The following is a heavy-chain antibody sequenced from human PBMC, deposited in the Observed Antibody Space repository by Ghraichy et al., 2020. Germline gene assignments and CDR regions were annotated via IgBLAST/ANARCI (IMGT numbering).Heavy chain of an antibody. J-gene: IGHJ6*02. CDR2: IYYSGST. CDR1: GGSISSGGYY. Sequence: SQTLSLTCTVSGGSISSGGYYWSWIRQHPGKGLEWIGYIYYSGSTYYNPSLKSRVTISVDTSKNQFSLKLSSVTAADTAVYYCARGYCSSTSCPWYYYYGMDVWGQGTTVTVSS. CDR3: ARGYCSSTSCPWYYYYGMDV. D-gene: IGHD2-2*01. V-gene: IGHV4-31*02.